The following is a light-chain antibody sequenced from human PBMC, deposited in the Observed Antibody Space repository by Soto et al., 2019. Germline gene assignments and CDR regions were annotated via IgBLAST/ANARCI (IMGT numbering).Light chain of an antibody. V-gene: IGKV1-39*01. J-gene: IGKJ1*01. CDR2: AAS. CDR3: QQSYSTPQT. Sequence: DIQMTQSPSPLSASVGDRVIITCRASQSISSYLNWYQQKPGKAPKLLIYAASSLQSGVPSRFSGSGSGTEFTLTISSLQPEDFATYYCQQSYSTPQTFGQGTKVEIK. CDR1: QSISSY.